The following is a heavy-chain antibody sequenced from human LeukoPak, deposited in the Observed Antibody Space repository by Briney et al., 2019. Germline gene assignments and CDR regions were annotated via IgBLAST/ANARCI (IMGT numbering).Heavy chain of an antibody. CDR2: ISGSGGST. J-gene: IGHJ4*02. Sequence: TGGSLRLSCAASGFTFSSYAMSWVRQAPGKGLEWVTAISGSGGSTHYADSVKGRFTISRHNSKNTLYLQMNSLRAEDTAVYYCANQYYYDSSGHYTTPFDYWGQGTLVTVSS. D-gene: IGHD3-22*01. CDR3: ANQYYYDSSGHYTTPFDY. CDR1: GFTFSSYA. V-gene: IGHV3-23*01.